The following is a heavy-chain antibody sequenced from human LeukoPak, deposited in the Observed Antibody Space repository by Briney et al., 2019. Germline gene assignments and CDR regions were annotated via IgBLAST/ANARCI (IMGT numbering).Heavy chain of an antibody. CDR2: IYYSGST. J-gene: IGHJ6*03. D-gene: IGHD2-15*01. CDR1: GGSISDYY. Sequence: PSETLSLTCTVSGGSISDYYWNWIRQPPGKGLEWIGYIYYSGSTTYNPSLKSRVTMSVDTAKNQFSLKLSSVTAADTAVYYCARGDFCSSGNCYFRPMDVWGKGTTVTVSS. V-gene: IGHV4-59*08. CDR3: ARGDFCSSGNCYFRPMDV.